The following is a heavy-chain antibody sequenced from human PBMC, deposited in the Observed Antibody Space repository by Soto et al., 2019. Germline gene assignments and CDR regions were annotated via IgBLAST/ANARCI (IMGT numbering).Heavy chain of an antibody. J-gene: IGHJ6*02. CDR2: IIPFSGTV. Sequence: ASVKVSCKTSGGSFMSQAISWVRQAPGQGPEWMGGIIPFSGTVTYTQRFQGRLTLTADEPTKTAYMELSSLRSEDTAVYYCARGSYDSSAGFLGMDVWGQGTKVTVSS. D-gene: IGHD3-10*01. CDR3: ARGSYDSSAGFLGMDV. V-gene: IGHV1-69*13. CDR1: GGSFMSQA.